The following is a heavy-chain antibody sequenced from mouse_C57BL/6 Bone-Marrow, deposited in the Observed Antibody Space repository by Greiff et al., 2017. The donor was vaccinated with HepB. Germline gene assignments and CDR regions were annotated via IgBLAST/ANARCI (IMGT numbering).Heavy chain of an antibody. CDR1: GYTFTSYW. V-gene: IGHV1-55*01. CDR2: IYPGSGST. D-gene: IGHD1-1*01. J-gene: IGHJ1*03. CDR3: ARYYYGISLWYFDV. Sequence: QVQLQQPGAELVKPGASVKMSCKASGYTFTSYWITWVKQRPGQGLEWIGDIYPGSGSTNYNEKFKSKATLTVDTSSSTAYMQLSSLTSEDSAVYYCARYYYGISLWYFDVWGTGTTVTVSS.